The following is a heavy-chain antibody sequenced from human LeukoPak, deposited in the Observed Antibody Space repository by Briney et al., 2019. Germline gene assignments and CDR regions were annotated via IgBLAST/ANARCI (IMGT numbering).Heavy chain of an antibody. V-gene: IGHV1-46*01. Sequence: ASVKVSCKASGYTFTSYDIHWVRQAPGKGLEWMGVIKPSGGGTNYARNFQGRVTMTGHTSTSTVYLELSRLRSDDTAVYYCARGVYSSGWYEFDYWGQGTLVTVSS. CDR2: IKPSGGGT. CDR1: GYTFTSYD. D-gene: IGHD6-19*01. J-gene: IGHJ4*02. CDR3: ARGVYSSGWYEFDY.